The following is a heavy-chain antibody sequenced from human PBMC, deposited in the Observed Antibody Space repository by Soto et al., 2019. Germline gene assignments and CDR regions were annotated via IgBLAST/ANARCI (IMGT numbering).Heavy chain of an antibody. CDR2: IYPGDSDT. CDR3: ARIPSTGPYYLDY. CDR1: GYSFTSYW. Sequence: PGESLKISCKASGYSFTSYWIGWVRQMPGKGLEWMGIIYPGDSDTRYSPSFQGQVTISADKSISTASLQWSSLKASDTAMYYCARIPSTGPYYLDYWGQGTLVTVSS. J-gene: IGHJ4*02. V-gene: IGHV5-51*01. D-gene: IGHD1-1*01.